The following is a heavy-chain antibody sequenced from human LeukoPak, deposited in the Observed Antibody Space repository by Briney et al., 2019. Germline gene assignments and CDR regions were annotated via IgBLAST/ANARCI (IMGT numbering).Heavy chain of an antibody. CDR3: ASSGELFDAFDI. V-gene: IGHV1-69*02. CDR2: IIPILGIA. Sequence: SVKVSCKASGYTFTGYYMHWVRQAPGQGLEWMGRIIPILGIANYAQKFQGRVTITADKSTSTAYMELSSLRSEDTAVYYCASSGELFDAFDIWGQGTMVTVSS. CDR1: GYTFTGYY. J-gene: IGHJ3*02. D-gene: IGHD1-26*01.